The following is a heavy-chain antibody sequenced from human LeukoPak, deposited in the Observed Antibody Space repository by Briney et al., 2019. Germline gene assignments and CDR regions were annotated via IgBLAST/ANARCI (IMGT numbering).Heavy chain of an antibody. Sequence: SETLSVTCTVSGGSISSSSYYWGWIRQPPGKGLEWIGSIYYSGSTYYNPSLKSRVTISVDTSKNQFSLKLSSVTAADTAVYYCAGRGGYPLYYFDYWGQGTLVTVSS. D-gene: IGHD3-22*01. CDR3: AGRGGYPLYYFDY. CDR1: GGSISSSSYY. J-gene: IGHJ4*02. V-gene: IGHV4-39*01. CDR2: IYYSGST.